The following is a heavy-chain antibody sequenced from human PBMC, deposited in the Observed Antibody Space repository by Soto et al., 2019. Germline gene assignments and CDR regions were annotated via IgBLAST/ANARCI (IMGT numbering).Heavy chain of an antibody. CDR1: GGSISSDY. D-gene: IGHD2-15*01. V-gene: IGHV4-59*01. CDR3: ASLCSGGSCYKGASDY. J-gene: IGHJ4*02. Sequence: PSETLSLTCTVSGGSISSDYWSWIRQPRVKGLEWIGYIYYSGSTNYNPSLKSRVTISVDTSKNQFSLKLSSVTAADTAVYYCASLCSGGSCYKGASDYWGQGTLVTVSS. CDR2: IYYSGST.